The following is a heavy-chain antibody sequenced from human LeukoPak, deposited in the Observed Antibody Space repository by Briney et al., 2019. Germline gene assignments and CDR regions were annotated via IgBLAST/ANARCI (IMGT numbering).Heavy chain of an antibody. CDR2: IHHSGST. J-gene: IGHJ5*02. CDR3: ARRPGYCPNGVCYKRNWFDP. CDR1: GGSFSGYY. Sequence: SETLSLTCAVYGGSFSGYYYTWIRQPPGKGLEWIGEIHHSGSTNYNPSLKSRVTISVDTSNNQFSLKLSSVTAADTAVYYCARRPGYCPNGVCYKRNWFDPWGQGTLVTVSS. V-gene: IGHV4-34*01. D-gene: IGHD2-8*01.